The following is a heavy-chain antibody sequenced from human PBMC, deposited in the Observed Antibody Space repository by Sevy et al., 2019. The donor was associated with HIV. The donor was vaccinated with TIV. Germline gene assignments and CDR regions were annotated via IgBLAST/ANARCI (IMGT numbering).Heavy chain of an antibody. V-gene: IGHV3-7*01. J-gene: IGHJ6*02. Sequence: GGSLRLSCAASEFTFSSYWMSWVRQAPGKGLELVANIKQDGSEKYYVDSVKGRFTISRDNAKNSLYLQMNSLRAEDTAVYYCARSGGSYDYGMDVWGQGTTVTVSS. D-gene: IGHD1-26*01. CDR1: EFTFSSYW. CDR2: IKQDGSEK. CDR3: ARSGGSYDYGMDV.